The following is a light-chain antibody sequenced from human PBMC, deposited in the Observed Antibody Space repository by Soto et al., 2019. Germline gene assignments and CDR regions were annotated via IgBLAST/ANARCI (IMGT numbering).Light chain of an antibody. CDR2: AAS. Sequence: DIQMTQSQSSRSASVGDRVTITCRASQSISSYLNWYQQKPGKAPKLLIYAASSLQSGVPSRFSGSGSGTDFTLTISSLQPEDFATYYCQQSYSTLTFGPGTKVDIK. CDR3: QQSYSTLT. CDR1: QSISSY. V-gene: IGKV1-39*01. J-gene: IGKJ3*01.